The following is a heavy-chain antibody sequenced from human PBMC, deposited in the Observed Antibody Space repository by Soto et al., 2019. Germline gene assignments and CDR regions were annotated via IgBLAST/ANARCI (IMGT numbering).Heavy chain of an antibody. D-gene: IGHD6-6*01. V-gene: IGHV4-30-4*01. CDR1: GGSISSGDYY. J-gene: IGHJ6*02. CDR3: ARGGAARQRNYYYYGMDV. Sequence: SETLSLTCTVSGGSISSGDYYWSWIRQPPGKGLEWIGYIYYSGSTYYNPSLKSRVTISVDTSKNQFSLKLSSVTAADTAVYYCARGGAARQRNYYYYGMDVWGQGTTVT. CDR2: IYYSGST.